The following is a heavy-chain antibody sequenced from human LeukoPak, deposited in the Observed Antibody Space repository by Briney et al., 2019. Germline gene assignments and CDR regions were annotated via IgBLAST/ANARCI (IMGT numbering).Heavy chain of an antibody. CDR1: WDSPTSFSGDSITISY. CDR2: ISYSANT. Sequence: PSETLSLTCSVSWDSPTSFSGDSITISYWTWIRQPPGKGLEWLGDISYSANTNYNPSLKSRVSMSKDTFKKQFFRGPAADTAVYSSVYYCGSLPVAHNHYFDYWGQGLLVTVSS. J-gene: IGHJ4*02. CDR3: GSLPVAHNHYFDY. D-gene: IGHD6-19*01. V-gene: IGHV4-59*01.